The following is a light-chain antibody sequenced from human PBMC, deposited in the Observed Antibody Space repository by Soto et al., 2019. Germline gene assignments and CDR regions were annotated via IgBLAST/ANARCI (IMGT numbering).Light chain of an antibody. CDR3: QQYDRIPGFT. CDR1: QSFRSNY. Sequence: EIVLTQSPGTLSLSPGETATLSCRASQSFRSNYLAWCQQRPGQAPRLLIYAVSSRASGIPDRFSGSVSGTDFTLTISRLEPEDSAVYYCQQYDRIPGFTFGGGTKVEI. V-gene: IGKV3-20*01. CDR2: AVS. J-gene: IGKJ4*01.